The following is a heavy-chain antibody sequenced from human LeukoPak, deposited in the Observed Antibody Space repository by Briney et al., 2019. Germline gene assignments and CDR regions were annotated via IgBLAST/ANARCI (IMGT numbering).Heavy chain of an antibody. D-gene: IGHD6-6*01. CDR2: INHSGST. CDR1: GGSFSGYY. V-gene: IGHV4-34*01. Sequence: SETLSLTCAVYGGSFSGYYWSWIRQPPGKGLEWIGEINHSGSTNYNPSLKSRVTISVDTSKNQFSLKRSSVTAADTAVYYCARYIAAHQNWFDPWGQGTLVTVSS. J-gene: IGHJ5*02. CDR3: ARYIAAHQNWFDP.